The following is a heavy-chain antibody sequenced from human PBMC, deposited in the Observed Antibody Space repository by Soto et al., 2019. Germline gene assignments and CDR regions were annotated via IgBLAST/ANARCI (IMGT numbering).Heavy chain of an antibody. Sequence: KPGGSLRLSCAASGLNFGLSFMIWMRQRPGKGLEWLSNISGSSGSKKYADAGKGRFTISRDNAKKSLYLEMHSLRAEDTAMYYCARYAAEVTTFFDQWGQGTLVTVSS. CDR3: ARYAAEVTTFFDQ. V-gene: IGHV3-11*06. CDR1: GLNFGLSF. J-gene: IGHJ4*02. D-gene: IGHD4-17*01. CDR2: ISGSSGSK.